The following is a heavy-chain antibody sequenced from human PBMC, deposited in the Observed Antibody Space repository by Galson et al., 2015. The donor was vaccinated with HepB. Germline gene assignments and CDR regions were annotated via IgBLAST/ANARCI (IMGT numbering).Heavy chain of an antibody. D-gene: IGHD6-13*01. CDR2: ISAYNGNT. V-gene: IGHV1-18*04. CDR3: ARQAPGYSSSWYDY. CDR1: GYTFTGYY. J-gene: IGHJ4*02. Sequence: SVKVSCKASGYTFTGYYMHWVRQAPGQGLEWMGWISAYNGNTNYAQKLQGRVTMTTDTSTSTAYMELRSLRSDDTAVYYCARQAPGYSSSWYDYWGQGTLVTVSS.